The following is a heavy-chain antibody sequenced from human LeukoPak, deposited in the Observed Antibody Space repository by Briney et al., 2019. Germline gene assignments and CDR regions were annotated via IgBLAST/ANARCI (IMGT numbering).Heavy chain of an antibody. CDR1: GFNFNIYE. D-gene: IGHD5-18*01. CDR2: ISGSDNVK. J-gene: IGHJ4*02. CDR3: ARGLRGYTYGLDY. Sequence: GGSLRLSCAASGFNFNIYEMSCVRQAPGKGLEWVSYISGSDNVKYYADSVKGRFTISRDSAKDLLYLQMNSLRAEDTGVYCCARGLRGYTYGLDYWGQGTLVAVSS. V-gene: IGHV3-48*03.